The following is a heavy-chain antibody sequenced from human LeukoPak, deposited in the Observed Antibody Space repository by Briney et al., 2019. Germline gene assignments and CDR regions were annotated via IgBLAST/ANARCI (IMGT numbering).Heavy chain of an antibody. CDR2: INPSGGST. D-gene: IGHD3-16*01. Sequence: GASVKVSCKASGYTFTSYYMHWVRQAPGQGLEWMGIINPSGGSTSYAQKFQGRVTMTRDTSTSTVYMELSSLRSEDTAVYYCTRTLGAVTDSRYWFDPWGQGTLVTVSS. CDR3: TRTLGAVTDSRYWFDP. V-gene: IGHV1-46*01. J-gene: IGHJ5*02. CDR1: GYTFTSYY.